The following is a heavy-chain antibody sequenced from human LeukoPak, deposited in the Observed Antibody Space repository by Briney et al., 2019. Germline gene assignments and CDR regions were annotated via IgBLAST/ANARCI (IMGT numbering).Heavy chain of an antibody. J-gene: IGHJ4*02. Sequence: GGSLRLSCAASGFTFSSYAMSWVRQAPGKGLEWLSYISTRNTIYYGDFVKGRFTISRDNAKNSLFLQMNSLRAEDTALYYCARGDHHDDKVVSIDYWGQGTLVTVSS. D-gene: IGHD1-14*01. CDR3: ARGDHHDDKVVSIDY. CDR1: GFTFSSYA. V-gene: IGHV3-48*01. CDR2: ISTRNTI.